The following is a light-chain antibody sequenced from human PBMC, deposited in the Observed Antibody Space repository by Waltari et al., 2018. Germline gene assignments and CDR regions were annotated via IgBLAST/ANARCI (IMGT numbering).Light chain of an antibody. CDR1: RSVLYSSNSQNY. CDR3: QQYYDIPWT. Sequence: DIVMTQSPDSLAVSLGERVTINCKSRRSVLYSSNSQNYLAWYQQKPGQPPKLLIYWASARESGVSDRFSGSESGTDFTLTISSLQAEDVAVYYCQQYYDIPWTFGQGTKVEIK. V-gene: IGKV4-1*01. J-gene: IGKJ1*01. CDR2: WAS.